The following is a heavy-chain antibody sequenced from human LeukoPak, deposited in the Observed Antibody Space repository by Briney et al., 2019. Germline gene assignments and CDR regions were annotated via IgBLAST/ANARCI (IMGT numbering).Heavy chain of an antibody. Sequence: SSVKVSCKASGGTFSSYAISWVRQAPGQGLEWMGGIIPIFGTANYAQKFQGRVTITTDESTSTAYMELSSLRSEDTAVYYCARGGRTVTPNIVCFDYWGQGTLVTVSS. CDR2: IIPIFGTA. V-gene: IGHV1-69*05. D-gene: IGHD4-17*01. J-gene: IGHJ4*02. CDR3: ARGGRTVTPNIVCFDY. CDR1: GGTFSSYA.